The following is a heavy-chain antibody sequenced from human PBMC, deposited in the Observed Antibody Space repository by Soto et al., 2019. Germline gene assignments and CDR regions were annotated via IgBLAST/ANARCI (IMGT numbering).Heavy chain of an antibody. CDR3: ARDKIAAAGTGPRHYYYGMDV. D-gene: IGHD6-13*01. Sequence: QVQLVQSGAEVKKPGSSVKVSCKASGGTFSSYAISWVRQAPGQGLEWMGGIIPIFGTANYAQKFQGRVTITADESTSTAYMELRRLRSEDTSVYYCARDKIAAAGTGPRHYYYGMDVWGQGTTVTVSS. J-gene: IGHJ6*02. V-gene: IGHV1-69*01. CDR1: GGTFSSYA. CDR2: IIPIFGTA.